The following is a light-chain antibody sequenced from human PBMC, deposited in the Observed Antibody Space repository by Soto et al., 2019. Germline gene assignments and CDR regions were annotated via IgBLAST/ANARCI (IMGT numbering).Light chain of an antibody. CDR3: HQDGSSPLT. CDR1: QSVSSSY. CDR2: DAS. J-gene: IGKJ4*02. Sequence: EIVLTQSPGTLSLSPGERATLTCRASQSVSSSYLAWYQQRPGQAPRLLIYDASRRATDIPDRFSGSGSGTHFTLTLSKLEPQHFAVYSCHQDGSSPLTFGGGTKVDIK. V-gene: IGKV3-20*01.